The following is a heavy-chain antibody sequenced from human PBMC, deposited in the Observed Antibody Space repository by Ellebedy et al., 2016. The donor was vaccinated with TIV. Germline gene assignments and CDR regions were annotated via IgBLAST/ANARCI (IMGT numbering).Heavy chain of an antibody. D-gene: IGHD3-10*01. CDR3: ARDHLAETYPGYYFDF. V-gene: IGHV1-2*02. CDR1: GYSFTDYY. Sequence: AASVKVSCKASGYSFTDYYMHWVRQAPGQGLEWMGWIDPKNGGTDYAQKTQDRVTMTRDTSISTVYMELSGLRSDDTAVYYCARDHLAETYPGYYFDFWGQGIPVTVSS. CDR2: IDPKNGGT. J-gene: IGHJ4*02.